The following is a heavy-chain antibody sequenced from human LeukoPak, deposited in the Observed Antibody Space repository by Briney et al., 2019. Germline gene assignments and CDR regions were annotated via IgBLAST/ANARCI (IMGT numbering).Heavy chain of an antibody. CDR3: ARSYDILTGYSPYYYYYYMDV. CDR2: IIPIFGTA. J-gene: IGHJ6*03. Sequence: RASVKVSCKASGGTFSSYAISWVRQAPGQGLEWMGGIIPIFGTANYAQKFQGRVTITADESTSTAYMELSSLRSEDTAVYYCARSYDILTGYSPYYYYYYMDVWGKGTTVTVSS. CDR1: GGTFSSYA. D-gene: IGHD3-9*01. V-gene: IGHV1-69*01.